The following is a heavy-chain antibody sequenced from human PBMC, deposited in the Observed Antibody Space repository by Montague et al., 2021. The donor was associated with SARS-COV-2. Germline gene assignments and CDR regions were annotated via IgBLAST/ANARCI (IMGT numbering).Heavy chain of an antibody. D-gene: IGHD3-22*01. CDR2: IGTAGDT. J-gene: IGHJ4*02. Sequence: SLRLSCAASGFTFSSYDMHWVRQATGKGLEWVSAIGTAGDTYYPGSVKGRFTISRENAKNSLYLQMNSLRAGDTAVYYCARGDSSGYYYLFDYRGQGTLVTVSS. CDR3: ARGDSSGYYYLFDY. V-gene: IGHV3-13*04. CDR1: GFTFSSYD.